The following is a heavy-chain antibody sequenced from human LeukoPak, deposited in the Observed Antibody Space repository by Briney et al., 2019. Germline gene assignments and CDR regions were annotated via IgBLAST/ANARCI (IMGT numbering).Heavy chain of an antibody. CDR3: AKGRSGYDYRTFDY. Sequence: ASVKVSCKASGYTFTSYDINWVRQATGQGLEWLGYMNPNSGYTGYAQKFQGRATITRNTSISTAYMELSSLRSEDTAVYYCAKGRSGYDYRTFDYWGQGTLVTVSS. J-gene: IGHJ4*02. CDR2: MNPNSGYT. V-gene: IGHV1-8*01. CDR1: GYTFTSYD. D-gene: IGHD5-12*01.